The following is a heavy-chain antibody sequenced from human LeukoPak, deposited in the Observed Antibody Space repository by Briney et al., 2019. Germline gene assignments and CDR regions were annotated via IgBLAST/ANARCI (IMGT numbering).Heavy chain of an antibody. CDR2: IWYDGSNK. CDR3: AKGFLTGYLYYFDY. J-gene: IGHJ4*02. Sequence: PGGSLRLSCAASGFTFSSYGMHWVRQAPGKALEWVAVIWYDGSNKFYADSVKGRFTISRDNSKNTLYLQMNSLTAEDTAVYYCAKGFLTGYLYYFDYWGQGTLVTVSS. D-gene: IGHD3-9*01. CDR1: GFTFSSYG. V-gene: IGHV3-33*06.